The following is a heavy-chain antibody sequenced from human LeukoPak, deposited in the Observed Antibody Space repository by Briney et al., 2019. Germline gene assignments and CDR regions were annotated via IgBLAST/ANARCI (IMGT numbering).Heavy chain of an antibody. CDR2: IYTSGTT. CDR1: GGPINSYY. CDR3: ASTTYDYDTSGHYFLDY. J-gene: IGHJ4*02. V-gene: IGHV4-4*07. Sequence: PSETLSLTCTVSGGPINSYYWSWIRQPAGKGLEGIGRIYTSGTTNYNPSLKSRVTMSVDTSKSHFSLQLRSVTAADTAVYYCASTTYDYDTSGHYFLDYWGQGSLVTVSS. D-gene: IGHD3-22*01.